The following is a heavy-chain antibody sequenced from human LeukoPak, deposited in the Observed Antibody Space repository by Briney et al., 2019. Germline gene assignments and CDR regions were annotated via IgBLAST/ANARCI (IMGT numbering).Heavy chain of an antibody. J-gene: IGHJ6*02. CDR3: AKVPGVGATPFYGMDV. Sequence: PGGSLRLSCAAPGFTFSSYAMSWVRQAPGKGLEWVSAISGSGGSTYYADSVKGRFTISRDNSKNTLYLQMNSLRAEDTAVYYCAKVPGVGATPFYGMDVWGQGTTVTVSS. CDR2: ISGSGGST. D-gene: IGHD1-26*01. CDR1: GFTFSSYA. V-gene: IGHV3-23*01.